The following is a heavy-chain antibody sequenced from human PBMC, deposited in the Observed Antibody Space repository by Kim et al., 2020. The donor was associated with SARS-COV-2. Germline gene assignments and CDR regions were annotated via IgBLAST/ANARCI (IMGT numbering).Heavy chain of an antibody. J-gene: IGHJ4*02. D-gene: IGHD6-13*01. Sequence: SETLSLTCTVSGGSISPISSSSSYYWGWIRQSPGKELEWIGSVYHSGTTYYNPSLKSRITISVDTSKNQFSLKLSSVTAADTAVYYCARLQSSSWYFDYWGQGTLVTVSS. CDR1: GGSISPISSSSSYY. CDR2: VYHSGTT. CDR3: ARLQSSSWYFDY. V-gene: IGHV4-39*01.